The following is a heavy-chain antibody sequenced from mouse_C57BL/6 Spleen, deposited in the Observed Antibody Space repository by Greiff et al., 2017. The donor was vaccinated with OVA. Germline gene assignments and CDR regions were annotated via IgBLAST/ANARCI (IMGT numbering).Heavy chain of an antibody. CDR3: TRPSYDGYYRKDAMDY. D-gene: IGHD2-3*01. CDR2: IDPETGGT. V-gene: IGHV1-15*01. CDR1: GYTFTDYE. Sequence: QVQLQQSGAELVRPGASVTLSCKASGYTFTDYEMHWVKQTPVHGLEWIGAIDPETGGTAYNQKFKGKAILTADKSSSTAYMELRSLTSEDSAVYYCTRPSYDGYYRKDAMDYWGQGTSVTVSS. J-gene: IGHJ4*01.